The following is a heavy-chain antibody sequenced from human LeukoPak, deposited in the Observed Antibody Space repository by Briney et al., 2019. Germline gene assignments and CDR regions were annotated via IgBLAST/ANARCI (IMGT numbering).Heavy chain of an antibody. Sequence: PSETLSLTCTVSGGSISSYYWSWMRQPPGKGLEWIGHISYSGSTYYNPSLKSRVTISVDTSKNQFSLKLSSVTAADTAVYYCAREAPFYGSGSPAFDYWGQGTLVTVSS. CDR3: AREAPFYGSGSPAFDY. CDR2: ISYSGST. CDR1: GGSISSYY. J-gene: IGHJ4*02. D-gene: IGHD3-10*01. V-gene: IGHV4-59*12.